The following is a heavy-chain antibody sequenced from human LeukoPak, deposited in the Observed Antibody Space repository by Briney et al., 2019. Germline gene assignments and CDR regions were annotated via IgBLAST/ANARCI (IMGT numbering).Heavy chain of an antibody. J-gene: IGHJ4*02. CDR2: ISSSGSTI. D-gene: IGHD3-22*01. Sequence: PGGSLRLSCAASGFTFSSYEMNWVRQAPGKGLEGVSYISSSGSTIYYADSVKGRFTISRDNAKNSLYLQMNSLRAEDTAVYYCARGQPTYYYDSSGPAASDYWGQGTLVTVSS. CDR3: ARGQPTYYYDSSGPAASDY. V-gene: IGHV3-48*03. CDR1: GFTFSSYE.